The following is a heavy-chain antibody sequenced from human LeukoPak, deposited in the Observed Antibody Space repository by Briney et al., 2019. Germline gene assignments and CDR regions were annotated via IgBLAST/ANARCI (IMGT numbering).Heavy chain of an antibody. CDR3: AKDSMWFGELSGYFDY. CDR2: ISWNSGSI. Sequence: GGSLRLSCAASGFTFDDYAMHWVRQVPGKGLEWVSGISWNSGSIDYADSVKGRFTISRDNAKNSLYLQMNSLRAEDTALYYCAKDSMWFGELSGYFDYWGQGTLVTVSS. V-gene: IGHV3-9*01. J-gene: IGHJ4*02. D-gene: IGHD3-10*01. CDR1: GFTFDDYA.